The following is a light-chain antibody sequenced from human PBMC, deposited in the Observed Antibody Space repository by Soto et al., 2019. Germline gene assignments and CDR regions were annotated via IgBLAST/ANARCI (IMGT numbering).Light chain of an antibody. J-gene: IGKJ4*01. CDR3: QHYIAWPLT. Sequence: EVVMTQSPATLSVSPGERATLSCRASHSLNSNLAWYQHKPGQAPRLLIYGASIRATGIPARFSGSGPGTDFTLTISGLQSEDFAVYFCQHYIAWPLTFGGGTNLEIK. V-gene: IGKV3-15*01. CDR1: HSLNSN. CDR2: GAS.